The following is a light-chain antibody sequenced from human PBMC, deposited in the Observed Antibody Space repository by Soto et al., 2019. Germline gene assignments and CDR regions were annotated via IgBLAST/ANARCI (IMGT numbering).Light chain of an antibody. V-gene: IGLV2-14*01. CDR3: SSYITISSSWV. CDR2: EVS. CDR1: SSDVGAYNY. Sequence: QSALTQPASVSGSPGQSITISCTGTSSDVGAYNYVSWYQQHPGKAPKLMIYEVSNRPSGISNRFSGSKSGNTASLTISGLQAEDEADYYCSSYITISSSWVFGGGTKLTVL. J-gene: IGLJ3*02.